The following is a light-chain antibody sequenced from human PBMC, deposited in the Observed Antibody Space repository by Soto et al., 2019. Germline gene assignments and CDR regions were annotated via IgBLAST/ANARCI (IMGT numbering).Light chain of an antibody. CDR3: QQNDT. V-gene: IGKV1-39*01. Sequence: DIQMTQSPSSLSASVGDRVTITCRASQSISSYLNWYQQKPGKAPKLLIYAASSLQSGVPSRFSGSGSGTDFTLTISSLQPEDFATHYCQQNDTFGPGTKVDIK. CDR2: AAS. CDR1: QSISSY. J-gene: IGKJ3*01.